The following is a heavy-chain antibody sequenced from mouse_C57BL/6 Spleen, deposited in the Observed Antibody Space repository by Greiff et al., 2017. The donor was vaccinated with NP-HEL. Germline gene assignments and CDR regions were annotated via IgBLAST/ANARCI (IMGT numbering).Heavy chain of an antibody. V-gene: IGHV5-6*01. CDR3: ASSNLYYFDY. Sequence: EVQRVESGGDLVKPGGSLTLSCAASGFTFSSYGMSWVRQTPDKRLQWVATISSGGSYTYYPDSVKGRFTISRDNAKNTLYLQMSSLKSEDTAMYYCASSNLYYFDYWGQGTTLTVSS. CDR1: GFTFSSYG. CDR2: ISSGGSYT. D-gene: IGHD2-5*01. J-gene: IGHJ2*01.